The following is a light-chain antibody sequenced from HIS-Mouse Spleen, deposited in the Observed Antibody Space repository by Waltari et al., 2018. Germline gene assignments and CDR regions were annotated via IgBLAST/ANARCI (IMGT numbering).Light chain of an antibody. CDR3: QQYNSYWT. V-gene: IGKV1-5*03. CDR2: KAS. CDR1: QSISSW. J-gene: IGKJ1*01. Sequence: DIQMTQSPSTLSASVGDRVTITCRASQSISSWLAWDQQKPGKAPKLLIYKASSLESGVPSRFSGSGSETEFTLTISSLQPDDFATYYCQQYNSYWTFGQGTKVEIK.